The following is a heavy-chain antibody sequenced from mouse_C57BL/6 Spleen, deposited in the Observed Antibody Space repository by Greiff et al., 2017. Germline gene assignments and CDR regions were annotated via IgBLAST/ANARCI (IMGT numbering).Heavy chain of an antibody. D-gene: IGHD3-2*02. CDR2: INPSTGGT. J-gene: IGHJ3*01. CDR3: ARLTAQGQAY. Sequence: VQLKESGPELVKPGASVKISCKASGYSFTGYYMNWVKQSPEKSLEWIGEINPSTGGTTYNQKFKAKATLTVDKSSSTAYMQLKSLTSEDSAVYYCARLTAQGQAYWGQGTLVTVSA. V-gene: IGHV1-42*01. CDR1: GYSFTGYY.